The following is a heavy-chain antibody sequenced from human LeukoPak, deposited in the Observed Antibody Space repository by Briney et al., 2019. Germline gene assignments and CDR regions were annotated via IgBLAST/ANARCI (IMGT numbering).Heavy chain of an antibody. CDR3: ARAVSVGVPTAILDY. V-gene: IGHV4-34*01. D-gene: IGHD2-2*02. Sequence: SETLSLTCAVYGGSFSGYYWSWIRQPPGKGLEWIGEINHSGSTNYNPSLKSRVTISVDTSKNQFSLKLSSVTAADTAVYYCARAVSVGVPTAILDYWGQGTLVTVSS. J-gene: IGHJ4*02. CDR2: INHSGST. CDR1: GGSFSGYY.